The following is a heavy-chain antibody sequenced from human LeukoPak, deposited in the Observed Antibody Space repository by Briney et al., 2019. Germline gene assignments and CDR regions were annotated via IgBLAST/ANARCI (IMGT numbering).Heavy chain of an antibody. V-gene: IGHV3-7*02. CDR3: ARVGYNSGWYEY. Sequence: GGSLRLSCAASGFTFSSYWMSWVRQTPGKGLEWVANINQDGSEKHYVDSVKGRFTVSRDNSKNTLYLQMNSLRAEDTTVYYCARVGYNSGWYEYWGQGTLVTVSS. CDR2: INQDGSEK. D-gene: IGHD6-13*01. CDR1: GFTFSSYW. J-gene: IGHJ4*02.